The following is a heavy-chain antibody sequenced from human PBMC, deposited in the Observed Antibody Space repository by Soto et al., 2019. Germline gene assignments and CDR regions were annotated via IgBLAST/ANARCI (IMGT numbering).Heavy chain of an antibody. CDR1: GFTFSSYA. CDR2: ISGSGGST. V-gene: IGHV3-23*01. J-gene: IGHJ6*02. D-gene: IGHD6-6*01. Sequence: PGGSLRLSCAASGFTFSSYAMSWVRQAPGKGLEWVSAISGSGGSTYYADSVKGRFTISRDNSKNTLYLQMNSLRAEDTAVYYCAKDLDSGSSSGYYYYGMDVWCQGTTVTVSS. CDR3: AKDLDSGSSSGYYYYGMDV.